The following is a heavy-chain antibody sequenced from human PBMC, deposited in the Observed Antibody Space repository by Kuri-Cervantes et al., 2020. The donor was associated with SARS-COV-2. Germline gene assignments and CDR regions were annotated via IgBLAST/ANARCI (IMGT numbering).Heavy chain of an antibody. J-gene: IGHJ6*03. V-gene: IGHV3-30*04. CDR1: GFTFSSYA. Sequence: LSLTCAASGFTFSSYAMSWVRQAPGKGLEWVAVISYDGSNKYYADSVKGRFTISRDNSKNTLYLQMNSLRAGDTAVYYCARGNAAYYYYYYMDVWGKGTTVTVSS. D-gene: IGHD6-25*01. CDR2: ISYDGSNK. CDR3: ARGNAAYYYYYYMDV.